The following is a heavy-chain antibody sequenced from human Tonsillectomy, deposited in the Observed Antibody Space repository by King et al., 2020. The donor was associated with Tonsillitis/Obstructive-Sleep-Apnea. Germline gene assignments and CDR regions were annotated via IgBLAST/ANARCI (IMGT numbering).Heavy chain of an antibody. Sequence: VQLVESGGGLVQPGGSLRLSCAASGFTFSSYAMSWVRQAPGKGLEWVSAISGSGGSTYYADSVKVRFTISRYNSKNTLDMQMNSLRAEDTAVDYCAKPRQDGPLDAFDLWGRGRMVTVSS. V-gene: IGHV3-23*04. CDR1: GFTFSSYA. J-gene: IGHJ3*01. CDR3: AKPRQDGPLDAFDL. CDR2: ISGSGGST.